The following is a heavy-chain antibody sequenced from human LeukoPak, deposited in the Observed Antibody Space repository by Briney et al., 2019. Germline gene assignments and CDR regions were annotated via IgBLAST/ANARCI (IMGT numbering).Heavy chain of an antibody. Sequence: GGSLRLSCAASGFTFSSYWMSWVRQAPGKGLEWVANIKQGGSEKYYVDSVKGRFTISRDNAKNSLYLQMNSLRAEDTAVYYCARNDGSGSYYINAFDIWGQGTMVTVSS. V-gene: IGHV3-7*03. J-gene: IGHJ3*02. D-gene: IGHD3-10*01. CDR3: ARNDGSGSYYINAFDI. CDR2: IKQGGSEK. CDR1: GFTFSSYW.